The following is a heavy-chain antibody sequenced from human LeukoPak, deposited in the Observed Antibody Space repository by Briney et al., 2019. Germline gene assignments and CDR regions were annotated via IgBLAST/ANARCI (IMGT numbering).Heavy chain of an antibody. CDR3: ARDLADYYYMDV. Sequence: SQTLPLACTVSGGSISSGDYYWSWIRQPPGKGLEWIGYIYYSGSTYYNPSLKSRVTISVDTSKNQFSLKLSSVTAADTAVYYCARDLADYYYMDVWGKGTTVTVSS. CDR2: IYYSGST. V-gene: IGHV4-30-4*08. CDR1: GGSISSGDYY. J-gene: IGHJ6*03.